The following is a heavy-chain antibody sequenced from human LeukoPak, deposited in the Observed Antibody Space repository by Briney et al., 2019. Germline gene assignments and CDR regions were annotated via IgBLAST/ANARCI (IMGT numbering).Heavy chain of an antibody. V-gene: IGHV3-21*01. J-gene: IGHJ4*02. CDR1: GFTFSSYS. D-gene: IGHD3-3*01. Sequence: PGGSLGLSCAASGFTFSSYSMNWVRQAPGKGLEWVSSISSSSSYIYYADSVKGRFTISRDNAKNSLYLQMNSLRAEDTAVYYCARENSWTIFGVVTNTGIFDYWGQGTLVTVSS. CDR2: ISSSSSYI. CDR3: ARENSWTIFGVVTNTGIFDY.